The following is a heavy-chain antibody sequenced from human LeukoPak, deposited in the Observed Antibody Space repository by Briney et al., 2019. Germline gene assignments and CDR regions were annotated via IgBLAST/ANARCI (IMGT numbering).Heavy chain of an antibody. CDR3: ARAQYSSSWHNWYFDL. Sequence: PSETLSLTCTVSGGSISSYYWSWIRQPPGKGLEWIGYIYYSGSINYNPSLKSRVTISVDTSKNQFSLKLSSVTAADTAVYYCARAQYSSSWHNWYFDLWGRGTLVTVSS. J-gene: IGHJ2*01. CDR1: GGSISSYY. CDR2: IYYSGSI. D-gene: IGHD6-13*01. V-gene: IGHV4-59*01.